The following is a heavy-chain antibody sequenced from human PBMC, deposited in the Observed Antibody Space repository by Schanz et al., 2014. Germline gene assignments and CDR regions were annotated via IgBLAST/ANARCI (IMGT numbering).Heavy chain of an antibody. J-gene: IGHJ4*02. V-gene: IGHV3-74*01. Sequence: EVQLVESGGGLVRPGGSLRLSCAASGFTFSSYWMHWVRQAPGKGLVWVSRINTDGSSTAYADSVKGRFTISRDNAKNTLYLQMNSLRADDTAVYYCARDTPANYSDYWGQGTLVTVSS. CDR1: GFTFSSYW. CDR2: INTDGSST. D-gene: IGHD2-21*01. CDR3: ARDTPANYSDY.